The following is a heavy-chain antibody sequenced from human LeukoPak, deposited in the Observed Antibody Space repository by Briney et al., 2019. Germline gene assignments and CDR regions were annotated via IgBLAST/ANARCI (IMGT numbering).Heavy chain of an antibody. Sequence: SETLSLTCTVSGGSISSYYWTWIRQPPGGGLEWIGYIYYSGSSTYYNPSLNSRVTISVDTSKNQISLRLSSVTAADTAVYYCARDGSGYSYGYWPWGYYYYMDVWGKGTTVTISS. CDR3: ARDGSGYSYGYWPWGYYYYMDV. J-gene: IGHJ6*03. CDR1: GGSISSYY. D-gene: IGHD5-18*01. CDR2: IYYSGSST. V-gene: IGHV4-59*01.